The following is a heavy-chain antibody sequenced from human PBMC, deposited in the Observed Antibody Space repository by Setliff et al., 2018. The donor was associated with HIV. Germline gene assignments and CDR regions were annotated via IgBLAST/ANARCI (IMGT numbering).Heavy chain of an antibody. CDR3: ATSSSSLHNWFDS. CDR1: GGSIRSSTYY. J-gene: IGHJ5*01. Sequence: PSETLSLTCAVSGGSIRSSTYYWGWIRQPAGKRLEWIGHISTSGSASYNPSLESRTTISMDTSKNYFSLKLTSVTAADTAVYFCATSSSSLHNWFDSWGRGTPVTVSS. D-gene: IGHD3-22*01. CDR2: ISTSGSA. V-gene: IGHV4-61*09.